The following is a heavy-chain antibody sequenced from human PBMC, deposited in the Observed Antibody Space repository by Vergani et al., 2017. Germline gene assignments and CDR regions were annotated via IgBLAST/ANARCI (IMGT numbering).Heavy chain of an antibody. V-gene: IGHV3-33*01. CDR1: GFTFNQYG. Sequence: QVQLVESGGGVVQPGRSLRLSCAASGFTFNQYGMHWVRQAPGKGLEWVPVTWYDGNNKQYADSVKGRFTISRDNSKSTMYLQMNSLRDEDTGVYYCARDLRLLYNRFDPWGQGTLVTVSS. D-gene: IGHD1-14*01. CDR3: ARDLRLLYNRFDP. CDR2: TWYDGNNK. J-gene: IGHJ5*02.